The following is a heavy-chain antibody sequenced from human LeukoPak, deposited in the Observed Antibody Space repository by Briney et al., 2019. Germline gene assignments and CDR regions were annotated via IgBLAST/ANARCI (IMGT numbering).Heavy chain of an antibody. V-gene: IGHV1-69*04. Sequence: SVKVSCKASGGPFISDTISWGPQEPGPGLQWVRRIIPILGIANYAQKFQGRVTITADKSTSTAYMELSSLRSEDTAVYYCARDQGGSGYYYGSGSYYWGQGTLVTVSS. CDR1: GGPFISDT. D-gene: IGHD3-10*01. CDR3: ARDQGGSGYYYGSGSYY. J-gene: IGHJ4*02. CDR2: IIPILGIA.